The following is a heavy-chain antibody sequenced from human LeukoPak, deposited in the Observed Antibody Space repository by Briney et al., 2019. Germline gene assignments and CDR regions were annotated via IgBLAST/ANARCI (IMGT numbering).Heavy chain of an antibody. CDR2: IYYSGST. Sequence: SETLSLTCTVSGGSISSYYWSWIRQPPGKGLEWIGYIYYSGSTNYNPSLKSRVTISVDTSKNQFSLKLSSVTAADTAVYYCARREGMAGLFDYWGQGTLVTVSS. D-gene: IGHD2-8*01. V-gene: IGHV4-59*01. CDR1: GGSISSYY. CDR3: ARREGMAGLFDY. J-gene: IGHJ4*02.